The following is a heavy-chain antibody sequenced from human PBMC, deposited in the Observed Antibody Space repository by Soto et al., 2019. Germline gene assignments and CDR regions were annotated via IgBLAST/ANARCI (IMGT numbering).Heavy chain of an antibody. D-gene: IGHD6-6*01. CDR2: IIAYNGNT. Sequence: GASVKVSFKASGYTFTSYGIRWVRQAPGQGLEWMGCIIAYNGNTNYAQKLQGRVTMTTDTSTSTAYMELRSLRSDDTAVYYCARDVEYSSSPFDYWGQGTLVTVSS. CDR3: ARDVEYSSSPFDY. V-gene: IGHV1-18*01. J-gene: IGHJ4*02. CDR1: GYTFTSYG.